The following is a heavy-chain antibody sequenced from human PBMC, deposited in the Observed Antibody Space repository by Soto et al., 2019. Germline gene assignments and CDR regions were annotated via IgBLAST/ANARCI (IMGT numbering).Heavy chain of an antibody. J-gene: IGHJ3*02. CDR2: IIPILGIA. CDR1: GGTFSSYT. CDR3: ARNTPITMVRGVITAHDAFDI. D-gene: IGHD3-10*01. V-gene: IGHV1-69*02. Sequence: SVKVSCKASGGTFSSYTISWVRQAPGQGLEWMGRIIPILGIANYAQKFQGRVTITADKSTSTAYMELGSLRSEDTAVYYCARNTPITMVRGVITAHDAFDIWGQGTMVTVSS.